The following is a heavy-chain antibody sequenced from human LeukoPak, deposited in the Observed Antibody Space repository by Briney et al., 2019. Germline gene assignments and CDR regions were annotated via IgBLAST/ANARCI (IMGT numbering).Heavy chain of an antibody. D-gene: IGHD5-12*01. J-gene: IGHJ5*02. Sequence: GGSLRLSCATSGFTFSNYWMHWVRQAPGKGLVWVSRIDSDGSSTNYADSVKGRFTISRDNAENTLYLQMNSLRAEDTAMYYCTRDYSGLSWGQGALVTVSS. V-gene: IGHV3-74*01. CDR1: GFTFSNYW. CDR3: TRDYSGLS. CDR2: IDSDGSST.